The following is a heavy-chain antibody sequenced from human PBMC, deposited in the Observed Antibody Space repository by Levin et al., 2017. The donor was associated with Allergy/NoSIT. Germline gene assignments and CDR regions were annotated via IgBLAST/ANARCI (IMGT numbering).Heavy chain of an antibody. CDR3: ARNKLWFGELYPYYMDV. CDR1: GFTFDDYG. CDR2: INWNGGST. J-gene: IGHJ6*03. D-gene: IGHD3-10*01. V-gene: IGHV3-20*04. Sequence: PGGSLRLSCAASGFTFDDYGMSWVRQAPGKGLEWVSGINWNGGSTGYADSVKGRFTISRDNAKNSLYLQMNSLRAEDTALYYCARNKLWFGELYPYYMDVWGKGTTVTVSS.